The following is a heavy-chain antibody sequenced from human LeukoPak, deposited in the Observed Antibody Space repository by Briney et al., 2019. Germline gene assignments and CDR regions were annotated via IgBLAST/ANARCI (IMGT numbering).Heavy chain of an antibody. Sequence: GASVTVSCKASGGTFSSYAISWVRQAPGQGLEWMGGIIPIFGTANYAQKFQGRVTITADESTSTAYMELSSLRSEDTAVYYCAREDIVVVPAAKSISTHFDYWGQGTLVTVSS. J-gene: IGHJ4*02. CDR3: AREDIVVVPAAKSISTHFDY. D-gene: IGHD2-2*01. CDR2: IIPIFGTA. V-gene: IGHV1-69*13. CDR1: GGTFSSYA.